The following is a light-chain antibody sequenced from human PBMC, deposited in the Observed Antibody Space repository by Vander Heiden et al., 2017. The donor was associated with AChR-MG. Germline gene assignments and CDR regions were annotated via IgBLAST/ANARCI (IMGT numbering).Light chain of an antibody. V-gene: IGLV1-40*01. J-gene: IGLJ2*01. CDR1: SSNIGAGYD. CDR2: GNS. CDR3: QSYDSSLSGFV. Sequence: QSVLTQPPSVSGAPGQRVTISCTGSSSNIGAGYDVHWYQQLPGTAPKLLIYGNSNRPSGAPDRFSGSKSGTSAPLAITGLQAEDEADYYCQSYDSSLSGFVFGGGTKLTVL.